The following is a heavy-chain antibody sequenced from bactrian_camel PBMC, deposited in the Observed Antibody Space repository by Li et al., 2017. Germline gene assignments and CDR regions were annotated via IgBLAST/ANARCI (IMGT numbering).Heavy chain of an antibody. D-gene: IGHD2*01. CDR1: GFTFSSYG. CDR2: VYTGGGST. J-gene: IGHJ4*01. Sequence: HVQLVESGGGLVQPGGSLRLSCEASGFTFSSYGMSWVRHAPEKGLEWVSSVYTGGGSTYYADSVKGRFTISRDNAKNTLYLQLNSLKTEDTAVYYCTVPKPPFDSGDYYYRGQGTQVTVS. V-gene: IGHV3S6*01. CDR3: TVPKPPFDSGDYYY.